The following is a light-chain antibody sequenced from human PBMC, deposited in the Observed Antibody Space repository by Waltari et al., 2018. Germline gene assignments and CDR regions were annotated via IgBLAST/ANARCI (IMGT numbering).Light chain of an antibody. CDR2: GAS. CDR1: QSVYSN. Sequence: TMITQSPATLSVSPGERVTLSCRASQSVYSNLAWYQQKPGQAPRLLIYGASTRATGIPVRFSGSGSGTEFTLTISSLQSEDFAIYFCQQYHDWPPVTFGGGTKVEIK. V-gene: IGKV3-15*01. J-gene: IGKJ4*01. CDR3: QQYHDWPPVT.